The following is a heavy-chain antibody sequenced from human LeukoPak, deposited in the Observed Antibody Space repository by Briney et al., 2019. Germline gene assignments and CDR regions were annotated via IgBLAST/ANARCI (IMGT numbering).Heavy chain of an antibody. CDR1: GYTFTNNY. CDR2: INPSGGST. V-gene: IGHV1-46*01. Sequence: ASVKVSCKASGYTFTNNYMHWVRQAPGQGLEWMGIINPSGGSTSYAQKSQGRVTMTRDRSTSTVYMELSSLRSEDTAVYYCSRDLVWAFDIWGQGTMVTVSS. D-gene: IGHD2-2*01. CDR3: SRDLVWAFDI. J-gene: IGHJ3*02.